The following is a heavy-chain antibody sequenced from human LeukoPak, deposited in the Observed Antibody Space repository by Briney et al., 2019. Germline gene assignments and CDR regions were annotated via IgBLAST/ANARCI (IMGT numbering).Heavy chain of an antibody. CDR3: AKMGGEGGSWPPILYYYYYYMDV. CDR1: GYTFTSYY. J-gene: IGHJ6*03. V-gene: IGHV7-4-1*02. Sequence: ASVKVPCKASGYTFTSYYMHWVRQAPGQGLEWMGWINTNTGNPTYAQGFTGRFVFSLDTSVSTAYLQISSLKAEDTAVYYCAKMGGEGGSWPPILYYYYYYMDVWGKGTTVTVSS. D-gene: IGHD2-21*01. CDR2: INTNTGNP.